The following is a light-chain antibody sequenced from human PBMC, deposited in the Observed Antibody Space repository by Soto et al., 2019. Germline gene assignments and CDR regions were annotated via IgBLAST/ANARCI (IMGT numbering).Light chain of an antibody. Sequence: EIVLTQSPAILSMSPGERATLSCRASQSVSSYFAWYQQKPGQAPRLLIYDASNRATGVPARFSGSGSGTDFTPTISSLEPEDFAVYYCQQRRYWPVTFGQGTKV. V-gene: IGKV3-11*01. CDR1: QSVSSY. CDR3: QQRRYWPVT. J-gene: IGKJ1*01. CDR2: DAS.